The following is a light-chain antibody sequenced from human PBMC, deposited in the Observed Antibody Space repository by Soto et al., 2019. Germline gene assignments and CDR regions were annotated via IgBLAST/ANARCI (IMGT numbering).Light chain of an antibody. CDR1: QSVSSSY. V-gene: IGKV3-20*01. CDR2: GAS. Sequence: EIVLTQSPGTLSLSPGERATPSCRASQSVSSSYLAWYQQKPGQAPRLLIYGASSRATGIPDRSSGSGSGTDFTLTISRLEPEDFAVYYCQQYGSSPPSTFGQGTK. CDR3: QQYGSSPPST. J-gene: IGKJ1*01.